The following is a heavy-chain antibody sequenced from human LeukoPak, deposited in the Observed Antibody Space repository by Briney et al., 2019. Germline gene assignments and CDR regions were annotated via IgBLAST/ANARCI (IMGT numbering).Heavy chain of an antibody. CDR1: GGSISSGGYY. Sequence: SETLSLTCTVSGGSISSGGYYWSWIRQRPGKGLEWIGYIYYSGSTYYNPSLKSRVTISVDTSKNQFSLKLSSVTAADTAVYYCARTWGHGYSYDYWGQGTLVTVSS. V-gene: IGHV4-31*03. D-gene: IGHD5-24*01. J-gene: IGHJ4*02. CDR2: IYYSGST. CDR3: ARTWGHGYSYDY.